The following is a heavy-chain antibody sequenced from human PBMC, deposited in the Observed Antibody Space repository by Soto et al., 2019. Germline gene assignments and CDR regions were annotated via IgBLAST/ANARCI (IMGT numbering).Heavy chain of an antibody. V-gene: IGHV6-1*01. D-gene: IGHD5-12*01. CDR1: GDTVSSNRAA. CDR2: TYYRTRWYN. J-gene: IGHJ6*02. CDR3: AAATRGYLYYGLDV. Sequence: SQTLSLTCAISGDTVSSNRAAWNWIRQSPSRGLEWLGRTYYRTRWYNDHAVSVKGRITINPDPSRNQFYLQVNSVTSEDTAVYYCAAATRGYLYYGLDVWGQGTTVTVSS.